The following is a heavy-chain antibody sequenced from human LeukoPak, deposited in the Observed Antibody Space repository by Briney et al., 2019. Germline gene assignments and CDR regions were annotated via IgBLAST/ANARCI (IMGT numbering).Heavy chain of an antibody. CDR2: ISYDGSNK. V-gene: IGHV3-30*03. D-gene: IGHD3-22*01. J-gene: IGHJ4*02. CDR1: GFTVSSNY. Sequence: GGSLRLSCAASGFTVSSNYMSWVRQAPGKGLEWVAVISYDGSNKYYADSVKGRFTISRDNSKNTLYLQMNSLRAEDTAVYYCATGTIKYYDSSGYLGYWGQGTLVTVSS. CDR3: ATGTIKYYDSSGYLGY.